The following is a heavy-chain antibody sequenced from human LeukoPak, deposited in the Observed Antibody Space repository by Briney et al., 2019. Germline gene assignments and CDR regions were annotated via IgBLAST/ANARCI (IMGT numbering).Heavy chain of an antibody. Sequence: SETLSLTCDVSGFSITSGDYWGWIRQSPGRGLEWIGSISHSGDTYYIPSLRSRVTMSLDTSRNQFSLDLRSVSAADTAVYFCARVGPLAVGTGKRVYSFDYWGQGTLVTVSS. J-gene: IGHJ4*02. V-gene: IGHV4-38-2*01. CDR2: ISHSGDT. D-gene: IGHD1-1*01. CDR3: ARVGPLAVGTGKRVYSFDY. CDR1: GFSITSGDY.